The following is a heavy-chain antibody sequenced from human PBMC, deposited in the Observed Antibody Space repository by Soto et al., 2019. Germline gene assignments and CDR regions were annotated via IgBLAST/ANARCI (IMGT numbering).Heavy chain of an antibody. CDR1: GYTFTSYA. D-gene: IGHD3-22*01. V-gene: IGHV1-3*01. J-gene: IGHJ5*02. CDR3: ARDGMIVASRFDP. CDR2: INAGNGNT. Sequence: ASVKVSCKASGYTFTSYAMHWVRQAPGQRLEWMGWINAGNGNTKYSQKFQGRVTITRDTSASTAYMELSSLRPEDTAVYYCARDGMIVASRFDPWGQGTLVTVS.